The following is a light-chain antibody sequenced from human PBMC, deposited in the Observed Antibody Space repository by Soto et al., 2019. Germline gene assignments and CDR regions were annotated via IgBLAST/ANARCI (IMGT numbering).Light chain of an antibody. J-gene: IGKJ1*01. CDR3: QDYGSSAWT. Sequence: EIVLTQSPGTLSLSPGERATLSCRASQSLSTNSLAWYQQKPGQTPRLLIYAASTRDTDIPDRFNGSGSGTDFALTISRLEPEDFAVYYCQDYGSSAWTFGQGTKVDIK. V-gene: IGKV3-20*01. CDR2: AAS. CDR1: QSLSTNS.